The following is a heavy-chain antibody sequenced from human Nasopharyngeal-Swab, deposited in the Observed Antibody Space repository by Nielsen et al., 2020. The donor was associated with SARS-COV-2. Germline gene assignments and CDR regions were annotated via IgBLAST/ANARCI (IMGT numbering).Heavy chain of an antibody. D-gene: IGHD4-17*01. Sequence: GESLKISCAASGFTFSSYWTHWVRQAPGKGLVWVSRINSDGSSTSYADSVKGRFTISRDNAKNTLYLQMNSLRAEDTAVYYCARDPLNYGDYFDYWGQGTLVTVSS. J-gene: IGHJ4*02. CDR3: ARDPLNYGDYFDY. V-gene: IGHV3-74*01. CDR2: INSDGSST. CDR1: GFTFSSYW.